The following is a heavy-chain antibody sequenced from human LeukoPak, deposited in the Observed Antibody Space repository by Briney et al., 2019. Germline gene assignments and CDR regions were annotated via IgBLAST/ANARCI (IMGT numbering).Heavy chain of an antibody. CDR2: INTNTGNP. Sequence: ASVKVSCKASGYTFTSYAMNWVRQAPGQGLEWMGWINTNTGNPTYAQGFTGRFVFSLDTSVSTAYLQISSLKAEDTAVYYCASSIWFGESTPNWFDPWGQGTLVTVSS. D-gene: IGHD3-10*01. CDR1: GYTFTSYA. V-gene: IGHV7-4-1*02. CDR3: ASSIWFGESTPNWFDP. J-gene: IGHJ5*02.